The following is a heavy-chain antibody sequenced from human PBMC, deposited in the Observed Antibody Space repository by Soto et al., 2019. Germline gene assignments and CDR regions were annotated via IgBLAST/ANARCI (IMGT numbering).Heavy chain of an antibody. Sequence: GGSLRLSCAASGFTFSSYAMNWVRQAPGKGLEWVALISHDGINKYYADSVRGRFTISRDSSTNTLYLQMNSLRAADTAVYYCGRCTSTSCHLGSDYWGQGTLVTVSS. CDR3: GRCTSTSCHLGSDY. V-gene: IGHV3-30-3*01. CDR2: ISHDGINK. J-gene: IGHJ4*02. D-gene: IGHD2-2*01. CDR1: GFTFSSYA.